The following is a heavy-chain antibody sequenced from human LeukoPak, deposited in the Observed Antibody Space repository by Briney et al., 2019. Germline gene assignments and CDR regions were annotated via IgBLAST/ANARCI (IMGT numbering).Heavy chain of an antibody. V-gene: IGHV3-7*01. CDR2: INQDGSEK. CDR3: AISSPVATVGY. D-gene: IGHD4-23*01. Sequence: SGGSLRLSCADPGFTFSSYWISWVRQAPGKGLEWVANINQDGSEKYYVDSVRGRFTISRDNAKNSLYLQMNSLRAEDTAVYYCAISSPVATVGYWGQGTLVTVSS. CDR1: GFTFSSYW. J-gene: IGHJ4*02.